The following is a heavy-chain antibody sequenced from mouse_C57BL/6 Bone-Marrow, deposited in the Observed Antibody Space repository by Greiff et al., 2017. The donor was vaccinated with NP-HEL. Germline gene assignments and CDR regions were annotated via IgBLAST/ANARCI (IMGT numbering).Heavy chain of an antibody. D-gene: IGHD1-1*01. CDR3: TRSVYYGSSSRFAY. CDR1: GYTFTDYE. J-gene: IGHJ3*01. CDR2: IDPETGGT. Sequence: VQLQQSGAELVRPGASVTLSCKASGYTFTDYEMHWVKQTPVHGLEWIGAIDPETGGTAYNQKFKGKAILTADKSSSTAYMELRSLTSEDSPVYYCTRSVYYGSSSRFAYWGQGTLVTVSA. V-gene: IGHV1-15*01.